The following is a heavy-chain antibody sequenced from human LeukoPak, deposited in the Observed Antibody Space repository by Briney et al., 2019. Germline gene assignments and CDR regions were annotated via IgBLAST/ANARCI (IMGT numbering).Heavy chain of an antibody. D-gene: IGHD3-10*01. CDR1: GFTFSSYA. V-gene: IGHV3-23*01. J-gene: IGHJ4*02. CDR3: ARDYGSGVEYFDY. Sequence: PGGSLRLSCAASGFTFSSYAMSWVRQAPGKGLEWVSSISGSNDNTYYADSVKDRFSISRDNSKNTLYLQMNSLRAEDTAVYYCARDYGSGVEYFDYWGQGTLVTVSS. CDR2: ISGSNDNT.